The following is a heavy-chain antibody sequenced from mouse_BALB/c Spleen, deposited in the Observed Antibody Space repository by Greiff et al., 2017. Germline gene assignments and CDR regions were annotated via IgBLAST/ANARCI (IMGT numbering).Heavy chain of an antibody. D-gene: IGHD4-1*01. J-gene: IGHJ3*01. CDR1: GYSITSGYY. V-gene: IGHV3-6*02. CDR2: ISYDGSN. Sequence: ESGPGLVKPSQSLSLTCSVTGYSITSGYYWNWIRQFPGNKLEWMGYISYDGSNNYNPSLKNRISITRDTSKNQFFLKLNSVTTEDTATYYCARDGELGRGFAYWGQGTLVTVSA. CDR3: ARDGELGRGFAY.